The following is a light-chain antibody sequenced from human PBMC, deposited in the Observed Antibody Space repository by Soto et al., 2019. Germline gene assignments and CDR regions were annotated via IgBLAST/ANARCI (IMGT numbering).Light chain of an antibody. V-gene: IGLV2-8*01. CDR2: EVD. CDR3: NSFVHKNNLL. J-gene: IGLJ2*01. Sequence: QSALTQPPSASGSRGQSVTISCTGTSDDIGTYNYVSWFQQHSGNAPKLIIYEVDKRPSGVPNRFSGSKSGNTASLTISGLQAEDEADYYCNSFVHKNNLLFGGGTKVTVL. CDR1: SDDIGTYNY.